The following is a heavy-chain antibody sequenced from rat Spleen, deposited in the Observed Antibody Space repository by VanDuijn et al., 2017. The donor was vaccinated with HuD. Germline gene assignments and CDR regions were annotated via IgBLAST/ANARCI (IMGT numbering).Heavy chain of an antibody. D-gene: IGHD1-12*03. CDR3: ATQHYYDGYYRDY. V-gene: IGHV2-6*01. CDR2: ISSGGST. Sequence: QVQLKESGPGLVQPSQTLSLTCTVSGFSLTSYTVSWVRQPPGKGLEWIAAISSGGSTYYNSGLKSRLSISRDTAKSQVFLKMNNLQTEDTAMYFCATQHYYDGYYRDYWGQGVMVTVSS. CDR1: GFSLTSYT. J-gene: IGHJ2*01.